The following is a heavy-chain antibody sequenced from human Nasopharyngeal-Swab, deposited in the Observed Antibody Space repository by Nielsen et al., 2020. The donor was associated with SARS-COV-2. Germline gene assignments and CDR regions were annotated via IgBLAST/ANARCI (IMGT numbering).Heavy chain of an antibody. Sequence: ASVKVSCKASGYTFTGYYMHWVRQAPGQGLEWIGRINPNSGGTNYAQKFQGRGTMTRDTSISTAYMELSRLRSDDTAVYYCASTIPVLRYFDWSPGLGMDVWGQGTTVTVSS. CDR1: GYTFTGYY. V-gene: IGHV1-2*06. CDR2: INPNSGGT. CDR3: ASTIPVLRYFDWSPGLGMDV. D-gene: IGHD3-9*01. J-gene: IGHJ6*02.